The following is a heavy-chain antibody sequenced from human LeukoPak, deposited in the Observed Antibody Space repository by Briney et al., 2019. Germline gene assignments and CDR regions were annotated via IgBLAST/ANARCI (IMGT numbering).Heavy chain of an antibody. J-gene: IGHJ6*02. CDR2: ISSDGSSK. CDR1: GFIFSTYV. V-gene: IGHV3-30-3*01. Sequence: GGSLRLSCAASGFIFSTYVMHWVRQAPGKGLEWVAVISSDGSSKYYADSVRGRFTISRDNSKNTLFVQMNSLRAEDTAVYYCAREDYYGSGNYVAWGGGFDFWGQGTTVTVSS. CDR3: AREDYYGSGNYVAWGGGFDF. D-gene: IGHD3-10*01.